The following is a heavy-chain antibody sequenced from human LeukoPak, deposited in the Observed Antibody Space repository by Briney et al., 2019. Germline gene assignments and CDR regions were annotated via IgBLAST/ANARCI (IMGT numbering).Heavy chain of an antibody. Sequence: SQTLSLTCAISGDSVSSKSASWNWIRQSPSRGLEWLGRTYYRSKWYDEYAVSVKSRITINPDTSKNQFPLQLNSVTPEDTAVYYCSRDPVWGSAWGQGTLVTVSS. D-gene: IGHD7-27*01. J-gene: IGHJ5*02. CDR1: GDSVSSKSAS. V-gene: IGHV6-1*01. CDR2: TYYRSKWYD. CDR3: SRDPVWGSA.